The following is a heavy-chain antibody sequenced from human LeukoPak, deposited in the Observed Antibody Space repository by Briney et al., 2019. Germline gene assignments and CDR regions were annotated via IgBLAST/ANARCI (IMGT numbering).Heavy chain of an antibody. CDR2: INHSGST. V-gene: IGHV4-38-2*02. CDR3: ARRDELYYFDY. CDR1: GYSISSGYY. J-gene: IGHJ4*02. Sequence: SETLSLTCTVSGYSISSGYYWSWIRQPPGKGLEWIGEINHSGSTNYNPSLKSRVTISVDTSKNQFSLKLSSVTAADTAVYYCARRDELYYFDYWGQGTLVTVSS. D-gene: IGHD5-24*01.